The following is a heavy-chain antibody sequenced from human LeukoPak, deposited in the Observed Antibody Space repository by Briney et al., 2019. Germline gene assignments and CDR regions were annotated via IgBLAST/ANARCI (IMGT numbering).Heavy chain of an antibody. V-gene: IGHV3-23*01. Sequence: GGSLRLSCAASGFSFSSYAMSWVRQAPGKGLEWVSSIRGSGGSTYSADSVKGRLTISRDNSKNTLYLQMNSLRAEDTAVYYCASDLHEELPIYYFDYWGQGTLVTVSS. D-gene: IGHD1-26*01. J-gene: IGHJ4*02. CDR2: IRGSGGST. CDR3: ASDLHEELPIYYFDY. CDR1: GFSFSSYA.